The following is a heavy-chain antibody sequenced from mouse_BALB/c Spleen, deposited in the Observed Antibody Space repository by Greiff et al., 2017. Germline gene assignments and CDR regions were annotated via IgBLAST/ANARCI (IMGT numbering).Heavy chain of an antibody. Sequence: EVKVVESGGDLVKPGGSLKLSCAASGFTFSSYGMSWVRQTPDKRLEWVATISSGGSYTYYPDSVKGRFTISRDNAKNTLYLQMSSLKSEDTAMYYCASLDGYPFAYWGQGTLVTVSA. J-gene: IGHJ3*01. V-gene: IGHV5-6*01. CDR1: GFTFSSYG. CDR3: ASLDGYPFAY. CDR2: ISSGGSYT. D-gene: IGHD2-3*01.